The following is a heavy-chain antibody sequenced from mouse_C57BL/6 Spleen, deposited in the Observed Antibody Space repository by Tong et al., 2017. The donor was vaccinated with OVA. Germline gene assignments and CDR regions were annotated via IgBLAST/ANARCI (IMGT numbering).Heavy chain of an antibody. CDR2: ISDGGSYT. V-gene: IGHV5-4*01. D-gene: IGHD2-3*01. CDR3: ARHEEGYDGYYFFAY. CDR1: GFTFSSYA. Sequence: EVQLQESGGGLVKPGGSLKLSCAASGFTFSSYAMSWVRQTPEKRLEWVATISDGGSYTYYPDNVKGRFTISRDNAKNNLYLQMSSLRSEDTALYYCARHEEGYDGYYFFAYWGQGTLVTVSA. J-gene: IGHJ3*01.